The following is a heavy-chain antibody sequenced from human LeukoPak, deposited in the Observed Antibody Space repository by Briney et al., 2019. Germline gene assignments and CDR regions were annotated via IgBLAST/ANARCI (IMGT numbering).Heavy chain of an antibody. Sequence: SGTLSLTCTVSGGSISSSSYYWGWIRQPPGKGLEWIGSIYYSGSTYYNPSLKSRVTISVDTSKNQFSLKLSSVTAADTAVYYCARPTYSGSYYPFDYWGQGTLVTVSS. CDR1: GGSISSSSYY. CDR2: IYYSGST. CDR3: ARPTYSGSYYPFDY. V-gene: IGHV4-39*01. D-gene: IGHD1-26*01. J-gene: IGHJ4*02.